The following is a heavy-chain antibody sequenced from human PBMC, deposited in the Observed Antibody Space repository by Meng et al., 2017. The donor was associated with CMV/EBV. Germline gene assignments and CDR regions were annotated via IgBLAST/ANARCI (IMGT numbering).Heavy chain of an antibody. D-gene: IGHD1-26*01. J-gene: IGHJ6*02. CDR2: ISSSGSTI. CDR3: ARDCFLRGYYYGMDV. V-gene: IGHV3-48*03. Sequence: GSLKISCAASGFTFSSYEMNWVRQAPGKGLEWVSYISSSGSTIYYADSVKGRFTISRDNAKNSLYLQMNSLRAEDTAVYYCARDCFLRGYYYGMDVWGQGTTVTVSS. CDR1: GFTFSSYE.